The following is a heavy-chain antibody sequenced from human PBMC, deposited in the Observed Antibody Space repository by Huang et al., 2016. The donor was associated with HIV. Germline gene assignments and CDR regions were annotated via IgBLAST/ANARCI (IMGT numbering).Heavy chain of an antibody. CDR1: GGSFSTYY. J-gene: IGHJ6*02. Sequence: QVQLQESGPGLVKPSETLSLTCTVSGGSFSTYYWCWIRQSAGKGLEWIGRFYTSGNTNYNPSLRSRVTMSVDTSKNQFSLRLTSVTAADTAVYYCARENEFCGSTNCHHYYYGLDVWGQGTTVTVSS. CDR2: FYTSGNT. D-gene: IGHD2-2*01. CDR3: ARENEFCGSTNCHHYYYGLDV. V-gene: IGHV4-4*07.